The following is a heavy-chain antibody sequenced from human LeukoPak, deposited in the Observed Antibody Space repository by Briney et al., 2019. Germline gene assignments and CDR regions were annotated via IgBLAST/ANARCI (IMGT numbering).Heavy chain of an antibody. CDR2: INQDGSVI. CDR1: GFSFSNYW. CDR3: AKRYLGASGSYNFDS. J-gene: IGHJ4*02. D-gene: IGHD1-26*01. Sequence: GGSLRLSCAASGFSFSNYWMTWVRQAPGEGLEWVANINQDGSVIYYVDSLKGRFTISRDNAKKSVHLQMNSLRAEDTAIYYCAKRYLGASGSYNFDSWGQGTLVTVSS. V-gene: IGHV3-7*03.